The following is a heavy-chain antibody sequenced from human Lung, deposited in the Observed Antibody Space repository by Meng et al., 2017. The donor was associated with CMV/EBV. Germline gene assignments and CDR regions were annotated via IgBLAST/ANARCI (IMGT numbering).Heavy chain of an antibody. CDR3: AKDDPVFAI. CDR2: IRMDESDK. CDR1: GFSFTEYG. D-gene: IGHD2-8*01. J-gene: IGHJ4*02. Sequence: GESXKISCAASGFSFTEYGMHWVRQTPDKGLEWVAFIRMDESDKFYGASVKGRFTISRDMSRKTLFLQMNSLRTDDTGVYYCAKDDPVFAIWGQGTLVTVSS. V-gene: IGHV3-30*02.